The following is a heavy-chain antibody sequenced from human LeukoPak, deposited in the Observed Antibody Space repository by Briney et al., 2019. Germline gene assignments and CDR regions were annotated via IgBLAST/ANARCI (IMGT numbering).Heavy chain of an antibody. CDR2: IIPIFGTA. CDR3: ARDSSSWDYVGFDY. CDR1: GGTFSSYA. D-gene: IGHD6-13*01. Sequence: SVKVSCKASGGTFSSYAISWVRQAPGQGLEWMGGIIPIFGTANYAQKFQGRVTITADESMSTAYMELSSLRSEDTAVYYCARDSSSWDYVGFDYWGQGTLVTVSS. V-gene: IGHV1-69*13. J-gene: IGHJ4*02.